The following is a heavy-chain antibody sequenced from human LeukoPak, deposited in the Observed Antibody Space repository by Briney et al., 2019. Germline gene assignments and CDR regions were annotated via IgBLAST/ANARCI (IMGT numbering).Heavy chain of an antibody. CDR3: ARVWSRKVGATTSSVY. Sequence: GGSLRLSCAASGFTVSSNYMSWVRQAPGKGLEWVSVIYSGGSTYYADSVKGRFTISRDNSKNTLYLQMNSLRAEDTAVYYCARVWSRKVGATTSSVYWGQGTLVTVSS. V-gene: IGHV3-53*01. CDR1: GFTVSSNY. D-gene: IGHD1-26*01. CDR2: IYSGGST. J-gene: IGHJ4*02.